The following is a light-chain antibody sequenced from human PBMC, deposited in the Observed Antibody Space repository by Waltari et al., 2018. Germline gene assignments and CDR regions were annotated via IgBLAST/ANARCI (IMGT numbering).Light chain of an antibody. Sequence: SSELTQDPAVSVALGQTVRITCQGESLSTYYVSWFQQKAGQAPTLVIYGKNNRPSGIPDRFSASTSGSRASLTIIGAQAEDEADYYCHSRDSNGDVLIGGGTKVTVV. CDR2: GKN. CDR1: SLSTYY. J-gene: IGLJ2*01. CDR3: HSRDSNGDVL. V-gene: IGLV3-19*01.